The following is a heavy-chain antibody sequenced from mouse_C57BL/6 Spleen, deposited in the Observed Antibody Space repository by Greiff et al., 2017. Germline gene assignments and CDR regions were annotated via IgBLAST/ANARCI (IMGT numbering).Heavy chain of an antibody. D-gene: IGHD2-4*01. CDR2: IYPGSGST. Sequence: QVQLQQPGAELVKPGASVKMSCKASGYTFTSYWITWVDQRPGQGLEWIGDIYPGSGSTNYTEKFKSKATLTVDTSSSTAYMQRSRLTSEDSAVYYCAKESVYYDPFDYWGQGTTLTVSS. V-gene: IGHV1-55*01. J-gene: IGHJ2*01. CDR1: GYTFTSYW. CDR3: AKESVYYDPFDY.